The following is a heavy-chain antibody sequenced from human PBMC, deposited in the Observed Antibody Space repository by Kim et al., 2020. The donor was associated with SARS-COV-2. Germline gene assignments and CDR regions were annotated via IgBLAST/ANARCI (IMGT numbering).Heavy chain of an antibody. Sequence: GGSLRLSCAASGFTFSSYWMTWVRQAPGKGLEWVANINQDGSEKNYVDSVKGRFTISRDNAKNSLYLQMNSLRAEDTAVYYCARRHSALWFGELLTPPVDCWGQGTLVTVSS. CDR2: INQDGSEK. D-gene: IGHD3-10*01. V-gene: IGHV3-7*03. CDR3: ARRHSALWFGELLTPPVDC. CDR1: GFTFSSYW. J-gene: IGHJ4*02.